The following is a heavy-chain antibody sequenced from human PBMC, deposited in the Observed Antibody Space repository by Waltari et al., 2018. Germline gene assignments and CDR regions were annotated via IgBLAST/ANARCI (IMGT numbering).Heavy chain of an antibody. CDR1: GFTFTEQS. CDR3: VKGVGGSWYVGYYFEY. J-gene: IGHJ4*02. V-gene: IGHV3-43*01. D-gene: IGHD6-13*01. Sequence: DVHLVQSGGGVEQPGGSLRLSCEASGFTFTEQSMHWVRQAPGKGLEWVSHINWNGDSTNYADSVKGRFTIARDNSKNSLYLQMTSLRAEDTAFYYCVKGVGGSWYVGYYFEYWGQGALVTVSS. CDR2: INWNGDST.